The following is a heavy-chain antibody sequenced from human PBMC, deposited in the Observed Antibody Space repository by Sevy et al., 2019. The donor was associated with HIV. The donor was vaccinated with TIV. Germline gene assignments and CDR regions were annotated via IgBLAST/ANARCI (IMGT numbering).Heavy chain of an antibody. D-gene: IGHD1-1*01. V-gene: IGHV1-8*03. CDR2: MNPNSGNT. CDR1: GYTFTSYD. CDR3: AGGDTEGTGGAFDI. Sequence: ASVKVSCKASGYTFTSYDINWVRQATGQGLEWMGWMNPNSGNTGYAQKFQGRVTITRNTSISTAYMELSSLRSEDTAVYYCAGGDTEGTGGAFDIWGQGTMVTVSS. J-gene: IGHJ3*02.